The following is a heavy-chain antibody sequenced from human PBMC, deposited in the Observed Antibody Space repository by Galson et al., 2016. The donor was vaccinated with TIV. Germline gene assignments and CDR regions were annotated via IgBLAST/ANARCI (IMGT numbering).Heavy chain of an antibody. CDR3: ARITVGCTWNAIDI. V-gene: IGHV3-20*04. D-gene: IGHD2-21*01. Sequence: SLRLSCAASGFTFDDYGMSWVRHVPGKGLEWVSDINWNGAATGYADSVQGRFTISRDNAKKSVHLQMNSLRVEDTAFYYCARITVGCTWNAIDIWGQGTLVTVAS. CDR1: GFTFDDYG. J-gene: IGHJ4*02. CDR2: INWNGAAT.